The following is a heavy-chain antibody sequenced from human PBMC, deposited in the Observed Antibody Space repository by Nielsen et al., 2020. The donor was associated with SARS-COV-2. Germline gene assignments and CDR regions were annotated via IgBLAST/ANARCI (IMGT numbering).Heavy chain of an antibody. CDR3: AIMGGGLGY. Sequence: GESLKISCAASGFTFSSYAMHWVRQAPGKGLEWVAVISYDGSNKYYADSVKGRVTISRDNSKNTLHLQMNSLRAEDTAVYYCAIMGGGLGYWGQGTLVTVSS. D-gene: IGHD2-8*01. J-gene: IGHJ4*02. CDR1: GFTFSSYA. V-gene: IGHV3-30*04. CDR2: ISYDGSNK.